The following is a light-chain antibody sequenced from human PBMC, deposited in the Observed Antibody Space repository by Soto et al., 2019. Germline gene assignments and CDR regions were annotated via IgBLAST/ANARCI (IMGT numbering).Light chain of an antibody. CDR1: QDIRNF. CDR2: AGS. CDR3: QQVYSTPYT. V-gene: IGKV1-17*03. Sequence: DIQMTQSPSDMSAYVGDRVTITCWASQDIRNFLVWFQQKPGKVPKRLIYAGSNLQSGIPSRFSGSGSGTDFTLTISSLQPEDFATYFCQQVYSTPYTFGQGTKLEIK. J-gene: IGKJ2*01.